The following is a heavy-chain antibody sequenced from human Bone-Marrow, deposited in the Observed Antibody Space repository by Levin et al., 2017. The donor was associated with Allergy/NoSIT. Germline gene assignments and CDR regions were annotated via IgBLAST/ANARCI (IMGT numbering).Heavy chain of an antibody. D-gene: IGHD6-13*01. CDR2: ISISSATI. CDR1: RFTFSNSG. J-gene: IGHJ5*02. Sequence: GGSLRLSCAASRFTFSNSGMNWVRQAPGKGLERVSFISISSATIYYADSVKGRLTIFRDNAKNSLYLQMNSLRDEDTAVYYCASQGSGWYNWFDPWGQGTLVIVSS. V-gene: IGHV3-48*02. CDR3: ASQGSGWYNWFDP.